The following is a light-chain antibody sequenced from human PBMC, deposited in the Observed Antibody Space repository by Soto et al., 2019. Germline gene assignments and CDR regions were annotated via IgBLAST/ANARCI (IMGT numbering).Light chain of an antibody. J-gene: IGLJ1*01. CDR3: CLYIGATTYV. CDR2: EGH. V-gene: IGLV2-23*01. Sequence: QSSLAQPASVSWSPGHSITISFTRTIGFVGSFSLVSWYQQHQGKATKVMISEGHRRPSGVPDRFSGSTSVNSASLTISGLQADDEADYYCCLYIGATTYVFGTGTKVT. CDR1: IGFVGSFSL.